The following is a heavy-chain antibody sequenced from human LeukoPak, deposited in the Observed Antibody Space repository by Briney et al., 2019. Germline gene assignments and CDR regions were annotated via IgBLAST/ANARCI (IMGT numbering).Heavy chain of an antibody. CDR2: INPNSGGT. V-gene: IGHV1-2*02. Sequence: ASVKVSCKASGYTFSGYYLHWVRQAHGQGLEWMGWINPNSGGTDYTQKFQGRVTMTRDTSINTAYMELSRLTSDDTAVYYCARRDFWSGWKPFDYWGQGTLVTVSS. CDR1: GYTFSGYY. J-gene: IGHJ4*02. CDR3: ARRDFWSGWKPFDY. D-gene: IGHD3-3*01.